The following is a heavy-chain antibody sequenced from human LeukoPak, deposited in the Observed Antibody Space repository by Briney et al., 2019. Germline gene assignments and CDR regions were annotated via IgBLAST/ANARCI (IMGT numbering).Heavy chain of an antibody. CDR3: SWSGFNWLAS. CDR2: IKGKTNSGAT. D-gene: IGHD3-3*01. Sequence: GGSLRLSCAAYGFTFIDAWMTWVRQAPGKGLEWVGRIKGKTNSGATDYAAPVKGRFTNSRDDPKNTLYLQMDSLTTEDTAVYYCSWSGFNWLASWGQGTLVTVSS. CDR1: GFTFIDAW. V-gene: IGHV3-15*01. J-gene: IGHJ5*01.